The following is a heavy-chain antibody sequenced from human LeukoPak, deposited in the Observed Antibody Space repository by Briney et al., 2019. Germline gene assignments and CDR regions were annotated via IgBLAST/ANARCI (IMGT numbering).Heavy chain of an antibody. CDR3: ARDAPSWSRDY. J-gene: IGHJ4*02. V-gene: IGHV3-21*01. CDR2: IGRSASYM. D-gene: IGHD2-15*01. Sequence: GGSLGLSCAASGFTFSGHSMSWVRQAPGKGLEWVSTIGRSASYMYYADSLKGRFTISRDNAKNSLYLQMNSLRAEDTAVYYCARDAPSWSRDYWGQGTLVTVSS. CDR1: GFTFSGHS.